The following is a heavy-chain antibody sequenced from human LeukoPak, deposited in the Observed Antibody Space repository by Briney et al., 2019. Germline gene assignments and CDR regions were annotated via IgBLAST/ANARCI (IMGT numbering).Heavy chain of an antibody. J-gene: IGHJ4*02. CDR1: GGSFSGYY. V-gene: IGHV4-34*01. Sequence: SETLSLTCAVYGGSFSGYYWSWIRQPPGKGLEWVGEINHSGSTNYNPSLKSRVTISVDTSKNQFSLKLSSVTAADTAVYYCAGGWVSYGYNYWGQGTLVTVSS. CDR3: AGGWVSYGYNY. D-gene: IGHD5-18*01. CDR2: INHSGST.